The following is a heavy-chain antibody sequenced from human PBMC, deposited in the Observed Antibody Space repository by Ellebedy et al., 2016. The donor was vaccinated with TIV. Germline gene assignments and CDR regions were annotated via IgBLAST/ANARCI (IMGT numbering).Heavy chain of an antibody. J-gene: IGHJ4*02. CDR1: GFTFGDYL. V-gene: IGHV3-9*01. CDR3: ARDPVSGYSYGYPDY. D-gene: IGHD5-18*01. CDR2: ISWNSGSI. Sequence: GGSLRLXXAASGFTFGDYLMHWVRQAPGKGLEWVSGISWNSGSIGYADSVKGRFTISRDNAKNSLYLQMNSLRAEDTAVYYCARDPVSGYSYGYPDYWGQGTLVTVSS.